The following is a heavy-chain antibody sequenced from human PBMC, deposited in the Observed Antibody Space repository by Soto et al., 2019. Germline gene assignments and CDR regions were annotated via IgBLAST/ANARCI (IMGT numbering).Heavy chain of an antibody. J-gene: IGHJ3*02. CDR3: ARVVVGAFDI. CDR2: IYYSGST. V-gene: IGHV4-59*01. D-gene: IGHD3-22*01. Sequence: SETLSLTCTVSGGSISSYYWSWIRQPPGKGLEWIGYIYYSGSTNYNPSLKSRVTISVDTSKNQFSLKLSSVTAADAAVYYCARVVVGAFDIWGQGTMVTVSS. CDR1: GGSISSYY.